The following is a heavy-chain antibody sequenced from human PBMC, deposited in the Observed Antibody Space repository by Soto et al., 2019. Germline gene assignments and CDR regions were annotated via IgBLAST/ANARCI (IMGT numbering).Heavy chain of an antibody. Sequence: EVQLVESGGGLVQPGGSLRLSCAASGFTFSYYWMHWVRQAPGKGLVWVSRINSDGSSTSYADSVKGRFTISRDNAKNTLYLQMNSLRAEDTAVYYCARLAAAGTEIDYWGQGTLVTVSS. V-gene: IGHV3-74*01. CDR2: INSDGSST. CDR3: ARLAAAGTEIDY. J-gene: IGHJ4*02. CDR1: GFTFSYYW. D-gene: IGHD6-13*01.